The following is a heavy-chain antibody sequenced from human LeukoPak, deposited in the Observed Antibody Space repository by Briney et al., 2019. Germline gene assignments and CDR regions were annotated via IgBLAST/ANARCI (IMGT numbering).Heavy chain of an antibody. CDR1: GFTFSSYW. J-gene: IGHJ4*02. Sequence: GGSLRLSCAASGFTFSSYWMTWVRQAPGKGLEWVANIQQDGSEKYYVDSVKGRFTISRDNAKNSLYLQMNSLRAEDTAVYYCARDSKSSGWYGGFDYWGQGTLVTVSS. CDR3: ARDSKSSGWYGGFDY. V-gene: IGHV3-7*01. CDR2: IQQDGSEK. D-gene: IGHD6-19*01.